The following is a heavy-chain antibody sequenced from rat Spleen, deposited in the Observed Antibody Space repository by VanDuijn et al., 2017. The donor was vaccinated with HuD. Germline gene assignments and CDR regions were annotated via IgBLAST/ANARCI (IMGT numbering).Heavy chain of an antibody. V-gene: IGHV2-32*01. CDR1: GFSLTSYH. CDR2: IWGDGST. CDR3: ARERRGFGAGGY. D-gene: IGHD4-3*01. Sequence: QVQLKESGPGLVKPSETLSLTCTVSGFSLTSYHVSWVRQPPGKGLEWMGVIWGDGSTAYNSALKSRLSISRDTSKSQVFLKMSSLKTEDTATYYCARERRGFGAGGYWGQGVMVTVSS. J-gene: IGHJ2*01.